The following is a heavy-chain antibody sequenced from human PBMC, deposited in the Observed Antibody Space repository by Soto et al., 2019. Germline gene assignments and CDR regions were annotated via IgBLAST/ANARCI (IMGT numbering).Heavy chain of an antibody. J-gene: IGHJ6*02. CDR3: AKEVPAPIDYYYGMDV. Sequence: QVQLVESGGGVVQPGRSLRLSCAASGFSFSSYAMHWVRQAPGKGLEWVVVISYDGSQEYYADSVKGRFTISRDNSKNPRYQQMNSVRAEDTAVYYCAKEVPAPIDYYYGMDVWGQGTTVTVSS. D-gene: IGHD1-1*01. V-gene: IGHV3-30-3*01. CDR2: ISYDGSQE. CDR1: GFSFSSYA.